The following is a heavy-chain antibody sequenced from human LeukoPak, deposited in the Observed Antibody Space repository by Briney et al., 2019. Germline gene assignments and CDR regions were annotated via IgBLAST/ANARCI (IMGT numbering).Heavy chain of an antibody. CDR3: AKSSSCWTPYCGMDV. Sequence: GGSLRLSCAASGFTLSNYAMSWVRQTPGKGLEWVSGISGSGGSTYYADSVKGRFTISRDNSKNTLHLQMNSLRAEDTAVYYCAKSSSCWTPYCGMDVWGQGTTVTVSS. CDR1: GFTLSNYA. D-gene: IGHD6-13*01. CDR2: ISGSGGST. V-gene: IGHV3-23*01. J-gene: IGHJ6*02.